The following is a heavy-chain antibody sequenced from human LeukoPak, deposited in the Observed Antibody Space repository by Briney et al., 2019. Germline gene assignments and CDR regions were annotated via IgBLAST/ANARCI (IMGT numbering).Heavy chain of an antibody. V-gene: IGHV1-2*02. D-gene: IGHD3-3*01. J-gene: IGHJ4*02. Sequence: SVKLSCKASGYTFTGDYMHWVRHPPGHGLEWMGSINPKSGGTNYAQKFQGRVTMTRDTSISTAYMALSRLRSDDTAVYYCASPSSDFWSGYYIFGYGGQGTLVTVYS. CDR3: ASPSSDFWSGYYIFGY. CDR2: INPKSGGT. CDR1: GYTFTGDY.